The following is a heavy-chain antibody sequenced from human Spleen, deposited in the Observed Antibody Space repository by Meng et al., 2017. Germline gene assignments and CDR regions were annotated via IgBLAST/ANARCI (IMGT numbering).Heavy chain of an antibody. J-gene: IGHJ6*02. Sequence: GESLKISCAASGFTFSSYAMNWVRQAPGKGLEWETLISYDGSNKKYADSVKGRFTISRDNSKNTLYMQMNSLRAEDTAVYYCANIVVVPAALAGAYYGMDVWGQGTTVTVSS. CDR3: ANIVVVPAALAGAYYGMDV. CDR2: ISYDGSNK. D-gene: IGHD2-2*01. V-gene: IGHV3-30*04. CDR1: GFTFSSYA.